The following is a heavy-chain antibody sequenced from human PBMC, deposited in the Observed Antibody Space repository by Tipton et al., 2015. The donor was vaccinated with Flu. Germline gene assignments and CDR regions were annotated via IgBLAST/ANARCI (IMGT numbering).Heavy chain of an antibody. J-gene: IGHJ5*02. CDR3: ARGPWIQLGPNWFDP. D-gene: IGHD5-18*01. CDR1: GDSMSSFY. Sequence: TLSLTCIVSGDSMSSFYWSWVRQPATKGLEWIGRIYTSGTTKYNPSLKSRVTMSVDTSKNQFSLKLSSVTAADTAVYYCARGPWIQLGPNWFDPWGQGRRVAVSS. V-gene: IGHV4-4*07. CDR2: IYTSGTT.